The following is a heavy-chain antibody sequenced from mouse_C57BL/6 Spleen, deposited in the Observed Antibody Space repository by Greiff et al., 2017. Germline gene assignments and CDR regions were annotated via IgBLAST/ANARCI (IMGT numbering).Heavy chain of an antibody. J-gene: IGHJ4*01. D-gene: IGHD2-4*01. CDR3: ARGRNYDYAYAMDY. CDR2: IYPGDGDT. V-gene: IGHV1-82*01. Sequence: VQVVESGPELVKPGASVKISCKASGYAFSSSWMNWVKQRPGKGLEWIGRIYPGDGDTNYNGKFKGKATLTADKSSSTAYMQLSSLTSEDSAVYFCARGRNYDYAYAMDYWGQGTSVTVSS. CDR1: GYAFSSSW.